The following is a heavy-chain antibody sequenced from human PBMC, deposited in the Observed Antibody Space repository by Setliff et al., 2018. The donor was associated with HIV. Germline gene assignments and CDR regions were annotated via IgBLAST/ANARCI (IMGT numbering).Heavy chain of an antibody. CDR3: ARQGAGYYYDSSEYYTGNGFDF. CDR1: GGSISNHY. V-gene: IGHV4-59*08. CDR2: IHYSGST. J-gene: IGHJ3*01. Sequence: PSETLSLTCTVSGGSISNHYWGWIRQPPGKGLEFIGNIHYSGSTDYNPSIKSRVTMSVDMSKNQFSLELTSVTAADTAVYYCARQGAGYYYDSSEYYTGNGFDFWGQGTLVTVS. D-gene: IGHD3-22*01.